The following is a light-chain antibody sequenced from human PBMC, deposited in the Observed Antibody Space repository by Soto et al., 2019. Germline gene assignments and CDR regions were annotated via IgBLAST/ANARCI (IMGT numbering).Light chain of an antibody. V-gene: IGKV3-11*01. CDR1: QSVSSY. CDR3: QQRSNWPLDT. Sequence: EIVLTQSPATLSLSPGERATLSCRASQSVSSYLAWYQQQPGQAPRLLIYDASNRATGIPARFSGSGSGTDFTLTISSLEPEDFAVYYCQQRSNWPLDTFGQGTRLEIK. J-gene: IGKJ5*01. CDR2: DAS.